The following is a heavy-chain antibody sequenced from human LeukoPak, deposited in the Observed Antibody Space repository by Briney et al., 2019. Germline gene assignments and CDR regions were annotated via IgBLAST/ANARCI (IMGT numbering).Heavy chain of an antibody. V-gene: IGHV4-30-4*08. CDR2: IYYSGST. D-gene: IGHD4-11*01. CDR1: GGSISSGDYY. CDR3: ARGPTTVTIVYYYYMDV. J-gene: IGHJ6*03. Sequence: SETLSLTCTVSGGSISSGDYYWSWIRQPPGKGLEWIGYIYYSGSTYYNPSLKSRVTISVDTSKIQFSLKLSSVTAADTAVYYCARGPTTVTIVYYYYMDVWGKGTTVTVSS.